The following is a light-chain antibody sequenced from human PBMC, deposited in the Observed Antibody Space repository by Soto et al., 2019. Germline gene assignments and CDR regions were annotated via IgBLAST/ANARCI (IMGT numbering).Light chain of an antibody. CDR1: QVISSW. CDR2: GAS. V-gene: IGKV1-12*01. J-gene: IGKJ4*01. CDR3: QQASSFPLT. Sequence: IQMTQSPFSVSASVGDSVTITCRASQVISSWLAWYQVKPGKAPKLLIYGASNRESGVPSRFSASESGTLFTLTINSLQPEDFATYYCQQASSFPLTFGGGTTVEI.